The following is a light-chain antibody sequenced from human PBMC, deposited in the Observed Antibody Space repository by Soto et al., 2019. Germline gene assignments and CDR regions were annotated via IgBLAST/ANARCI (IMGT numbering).Light chain of an antibody. J-gene: IGLJ1*01. CDR3: RSYASSSTGV. V-gene: IGLV2-14*01. Sequence: QSALTQPASVSGSPGQSITISCTGTSSDVGGYNYVSWYQQHPDKAPKLMIYEVSYRPSGVSDRFSGSKSGNTASLTISGLHTEDEADYYCRSYASSSTGVFGTGTKVTVL. CDR2: EVS. CDR1: SSDVGGYNY.